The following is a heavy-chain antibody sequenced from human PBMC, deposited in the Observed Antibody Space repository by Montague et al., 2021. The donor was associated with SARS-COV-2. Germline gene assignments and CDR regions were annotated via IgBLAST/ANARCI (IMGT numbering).Heavy chain of an antibody. J-gene: IGHJ5*02. CDR2: IYYSGXT. D-gene: IGHD3-3*01. V-gene: IGHV4-39*01. CDR1: GGSISNSSYY. Sequence: SETLSLTCTVSGGSISNSSYYWGWIRQPPGKGLEWIGSIYYSGXTXYXXXXKXRVTISVDTSKNQFSLKLSSVTAADTAVYYCASQTLGITIFGVVNGRWFDPWGQGTLVTVSS. CDR3: ASQTLGITIFGVVNGRWFDP.